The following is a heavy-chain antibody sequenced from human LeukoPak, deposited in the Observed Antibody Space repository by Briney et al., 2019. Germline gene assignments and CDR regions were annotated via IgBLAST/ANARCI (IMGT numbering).Heavy chain of an antibody. CDR3: ARDVGIQLWNIYFDY. J-gene: IGHJ4*02. D-gene: IGHD5-18*01. Sequence: PSETLSLTCTVSGGSISTYYWSWLRQPAGKGLEWIGRIYSSGRTNYNPSFKSRVTMSVDTSKHPFSLKLSSVTAADTAVYYCARDVGIQLWNIYFDYWGQGTLVTVSS. CDR1: GGSISTYY. CDR2: IYSSGRT. V-gene: IGHV4-4*07.